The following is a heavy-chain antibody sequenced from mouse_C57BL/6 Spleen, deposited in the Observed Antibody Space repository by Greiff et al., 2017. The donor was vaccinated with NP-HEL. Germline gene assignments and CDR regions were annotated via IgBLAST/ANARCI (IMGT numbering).Heavy chain of an antibody. D-gene: IGHD2-4*01. CDR1: GYTFTDYN. J-gene: IGHJ1*03. V-gene: IGHV1-18*01. CDR2: INPNNGGT. CDR3: ARSVYDYDVGWYCDV. Sequence: EVQLQQSGPELVKPGASVKIPCKASGYTFTDYNMDWVKQSHGKSLEWIGDINPNNGGTIYNQKFKGKATLTVDKSSSTAYMELRSLTSEDTAVYYCARSVYDYDVGWYCDVWGTGTTVTVSS.